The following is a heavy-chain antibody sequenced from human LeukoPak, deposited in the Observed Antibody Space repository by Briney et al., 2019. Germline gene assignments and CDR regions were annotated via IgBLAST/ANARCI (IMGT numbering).Heavy chain of an antibody. CDR2: IYYSGST. V-gene: IGHV4-39*01. CDR3: ARHRPLSNWFDP. CDR1: GGSISSSSYY. Sequence: PSETLSLTCTVSGGSISSSSYYWGWIRQPPGKGLEWIGSIYYSGSTYYNPSLKSRVTISVDTSKNQFSLKLSSVTAADTAVYYCARHRPLSNWFDPWGQGTLVTVSS. D-gene: IGHD2-15*01. J-gene: IGHJ5*02.